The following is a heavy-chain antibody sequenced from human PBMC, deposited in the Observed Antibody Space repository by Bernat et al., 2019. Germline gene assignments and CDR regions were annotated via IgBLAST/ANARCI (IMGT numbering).Heavy chain of an antibody. CDR2: IYSGGNT. CDR1: GFTVSSNY. Sequence: EVQLVETGGGLIQPGGSLRLSCAASGFTVSSNYMSWVRQAPGKGLGRVSVIYSGGNTYYAGSVKGRFTITRDNSKNTLYLQMNSLRAEDTAVYYCWLVQGFIAGEAFDIWGQGTMVTVSS. J-gene: IGHJ3*02. V-gene: IGHV3-53*05. D-gene: IGHD3-10*01. CDR3: WLVQGFIAGEAFDI.